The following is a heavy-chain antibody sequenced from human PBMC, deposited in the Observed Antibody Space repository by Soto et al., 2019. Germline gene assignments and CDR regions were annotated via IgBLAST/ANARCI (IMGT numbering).Heavy chain of an antibody. CDR1: GGSFIGYY. D-gene: IGHD5-12*01. Sequence: SETVSLTCAVYGGSFIGYYWSWIRQPPGKGLEWIGEINHSGSTNYNPSLKSRVTISVDTSKSQFSLKLSSVTAADTAVYYCARTLWIPFDYWGQGTLVTVSS. V-gene: IGHV4-34*01. CDR2: INHSGST. CDR3: ARTLWIPFDY. J-gene: IGHJ4*02.